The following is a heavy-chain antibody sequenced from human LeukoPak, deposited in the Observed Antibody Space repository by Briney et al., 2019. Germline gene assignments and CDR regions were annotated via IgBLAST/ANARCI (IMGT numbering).Heavy chain of an antibody. CDR2: IYYSGST. CDR3: ARDRSYALAYSGRSGYYYYYYMDV. D-gene: IGHD1-26*01. V-gene: IGHV4-59*11. CDR1: GGSISSHY. Sequence: PSETLSLTCTVSGGSISSHYWSWIRQPPGKGLEWIGYIYYSGSTNYNPSLKSRVTISVDKPKNQFSLKLSSVTAADTAVYYCARDRSYALAYSGRSGYYYYYYMDVWGKGTTVTVSS. J-gene: IGHJ6*03.